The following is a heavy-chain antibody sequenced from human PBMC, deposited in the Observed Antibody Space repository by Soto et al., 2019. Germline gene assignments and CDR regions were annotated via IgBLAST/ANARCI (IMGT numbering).Heavy chain of an antibody. CDR3: ARDRIFGNPNFDY. CDR2: IIPIFGTA. J-gene: IGHJ4*02. V-gene: IGHV1-69*13. D-gene: IGHD3-3*02. Sequence: SVKVSCKASGGTFSSYAVSWVRQAPGQGLEWMGGIIPIFGTANYAQKFQGRVTITADESTSTAYMELSSLRSEDTAVYYCARDRIFGNPNFDYWGQGTLVTVSS. CDR1: GGTFSSYA.